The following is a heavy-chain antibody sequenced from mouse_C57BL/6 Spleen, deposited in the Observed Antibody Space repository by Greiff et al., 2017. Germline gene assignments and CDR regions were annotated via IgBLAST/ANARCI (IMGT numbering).Heavy chain of an antibody. CDR1: GYTFTSYW. CDR2: IHPNSGST. V-gene: IGHV1-64*01. Sequence: QVQLKQPGAELVKPGASVKLSCKASGYTFTSYWMHWVKQRPGQGLEWIGMIHPNSGSTNYNEKFKSKATLTVDKSSSTAYMQLSSLTSEDSAVYYCARRTVVAPFDYWGQGTTLTVSS. CDR3: ARRTVVAPFDY. J-gene: IGHJ2*01. D-gene: IGHD1-1*01.